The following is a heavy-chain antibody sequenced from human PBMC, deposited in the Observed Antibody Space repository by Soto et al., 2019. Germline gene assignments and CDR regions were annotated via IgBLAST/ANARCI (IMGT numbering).Heavy chain of an antibody. CDR3: ARAPQLEEYSSSAGSWFDP. Sequence: SQTLSLTCAISGDSVSSNSAAWNWIRQSPSRGLEWLGRTYYRSKWYNDYAVSVKSRITINPDTSKNQFSLQMNSVTPEDTAVYYCARAPQLEEYSSSAGSWFDPWGQGTLVTVSS. D-gene: IGHD6-6*01. CDR2: TYYRSKWYN. J-gene: IGHJ5*02. V-gene: IGHV6-1*01. CDR1: GDSVSSNSAA.